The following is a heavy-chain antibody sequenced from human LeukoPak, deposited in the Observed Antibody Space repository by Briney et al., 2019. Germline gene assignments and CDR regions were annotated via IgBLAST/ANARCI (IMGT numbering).Heavy chain of an antibody. Sequence: GGSLRLSCAASGFTFSSYAMNWVRQAPGKGLEWVSAISGNGGSTYYANSAKGRFTISRDNSKNTLYLQMNSLRAEDTAVYYCAKDGGGSWGYFDYWGQGTLVTVSS. J-gene: IGHJ4*02. CDR1: GFTFSSYA. D-gene: IGHD2-15*01. CDR2: ISGNGGST. CDR3: AKDGGGSWGYFDY. V-gene: IGHV3-23*01.